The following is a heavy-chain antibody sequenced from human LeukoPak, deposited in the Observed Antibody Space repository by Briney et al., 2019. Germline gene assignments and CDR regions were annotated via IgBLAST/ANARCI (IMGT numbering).Heavy chain of an antibody. Sequence: PGGSLRLSCAASGFIFSNYGMHWVRQAPGKGLEWVAVISYDGSSKFYADSVRGRFTISRDNSKNTLYLQVNSLRVEDTAVYYCASSEFYYGFDVRGQGTTVTVSS. CDR1: GFIFSNYG. CDR2: ISYDGSSK. CDR3: ASSEFYYGFDV. V-gene: IGHV3-30*03. J-gene: IGHJ6*02.